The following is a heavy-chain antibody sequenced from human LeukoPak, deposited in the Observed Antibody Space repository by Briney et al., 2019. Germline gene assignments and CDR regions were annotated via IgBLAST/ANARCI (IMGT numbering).Heavy chain of an antibody. CDR3: ARGVAVTPSEQGVNDFDYMDV. Sequence: SETLSLTCTVSGDSISNYDWSWIRQPPGKGLEWIWRIYRSLGTSYNVALKSRVTMSVDTSKNQCSLTLRSVSAADTAVYSCARGVAVTPSEQGVNDFDYMDVWGKGTTVTVSS. V-gene: IGHV4-4*07. J-gene: IGHJ6*03. CDR2: IYRSLGT. CDR1: GDSISNYD. D-gene: IGHD2-21*02.